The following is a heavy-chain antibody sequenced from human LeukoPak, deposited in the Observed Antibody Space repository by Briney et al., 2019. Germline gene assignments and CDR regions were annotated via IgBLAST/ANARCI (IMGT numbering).Heavy chain of an antibody. CDR1: GGSTSSYY. V-gene: IGHV4-4*07. CDR2: IYTSGST. Sequence: SETLSLTCTVSGGSTSSYYWSWIWQPAGKGLEWIGRIYTSGSTNYNPSLKSRVTMSVDTSKNQFSLKLSSVTAADTAVYYCARMAVAGYYFDYWGQGTLVTVSS. D-gene: IGHD6-19*01. J-gene: IGHJ4*02. CDR3: ARMAVAGYYFDY.